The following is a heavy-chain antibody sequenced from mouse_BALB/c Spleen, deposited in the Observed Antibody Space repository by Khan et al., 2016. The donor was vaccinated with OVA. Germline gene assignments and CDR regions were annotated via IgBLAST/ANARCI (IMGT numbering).Heavy chain of an antibody. V-gene: IGHV1-85*01. CDR3: SRGGYGGFAY. CDR2: MFPGDGST. CDR1: GYTFTSCD. Sequence: QVQLQQPGAELVKPGASVKLSCKASGYTFTSCDINWVRQRPEQGLEWSGWMFPGDGSTKYNENFKGKATLTTDKSSSTAYMQLSRLTSEDSGAYFCSRGGYGGFAYWGQGTLVTVSA. J-gene: IGHJ3*01. D-gene: IGHD2-14*01.